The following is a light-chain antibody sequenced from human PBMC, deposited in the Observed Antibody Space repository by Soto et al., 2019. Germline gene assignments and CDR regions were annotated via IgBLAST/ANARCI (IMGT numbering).Light chain of an antibody. V-gene: IGLV2-14*01. CDR3: ASFRSGTILV. CDR2: EVS. CDR1: RSDIGDSNF. J-gene: IGLJ1*01. Sequence: QSALTQPASVSGSPGQSVTISCTGPRSDIGDSNFISWYQHSPGKAPRLLIYEVSSRPPGVSKRFSGSKAGNTASLTISGLLDDDEADYFCASFRSGTILVFGSGTKLTVL.